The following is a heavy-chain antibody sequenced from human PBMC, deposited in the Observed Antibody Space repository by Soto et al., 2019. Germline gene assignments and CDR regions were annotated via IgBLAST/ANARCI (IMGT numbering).Heavy chain of an antibody. J-gene: IGHJ6*02. V-gene: IGHV3-21*01. CDR1: GFTFSSCT. D-gene: IGHD2-15*01. CDR3: SGCSGGACHQNYGMDV. Sequence: EVHLVESGGGLVKPGGSLRLSCAVSGFTFSSCTMNWVRQAPGKGLEWVSSISPSTSHIYYADSVKGRFTISRDNAKNSLFLQINGLRAEDTAVYYCSGCSGGACHQNYGMDVWGQGTTVTVSS. CDR2: ISPSTSHI.